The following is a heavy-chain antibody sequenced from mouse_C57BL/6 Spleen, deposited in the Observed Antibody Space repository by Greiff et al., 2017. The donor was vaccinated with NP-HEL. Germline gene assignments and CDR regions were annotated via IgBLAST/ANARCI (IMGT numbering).Heavy chain of an antibody. Sequence: EVKLMESGAELVKPGASVKLSCTASGFNIKDYYMHWVKQRTEQGLEWIGRIDPEDGETKYAPKFQGKATITADPSSNTAYLQLSSLTSVAPSVYYCAREGGAMDYWGQGTSVTVSS. CDR1: GFNIKDYY. V-gene: IGHV14-2*01. CDR3: AREGGAMDY. CDR2: IDPEDGET. J-gene: IGHJ4*01.